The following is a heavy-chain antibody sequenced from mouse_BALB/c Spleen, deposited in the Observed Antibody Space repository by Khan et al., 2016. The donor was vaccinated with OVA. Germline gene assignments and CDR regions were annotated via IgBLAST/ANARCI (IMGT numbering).Heavy chain of an antibody. J-gene: IGHJ4*01. Sequence: EVELVESGGDLVNPGGSLKLSCAASGFIFSSYGMSWVRRTPDKRLEWVATISSGGTYTYYPDSVKGGFTISRDNAKNTRSLQMSSLKSEDTAMYYCTRFITTTTGDYYAMDYWGQGTSVTVSS. CDR2: ISSGGTYT. CDR3: TRFITTTTGDYYAMDY. D-gene: IGHD1-2*01. V-gene: IGHV5-6*01. CDR1: GFIFSSYG.